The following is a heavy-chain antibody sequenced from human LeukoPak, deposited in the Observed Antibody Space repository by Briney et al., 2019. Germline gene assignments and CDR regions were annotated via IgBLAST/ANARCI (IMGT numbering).Heavy chain of an antibody. V-gene: IGHV3-11*01. CDR1: GFTFSDHY. D-gene: IGHD6-19*01. J-gene: IGHJ4*02. CDR2: ISGSGSDI. Sequence: PGGSLRLSCAASGFTFSDHYMNWIRQAPGKGPEWLSYISGSGSDIDYAGSVKGRFTISRDNAKNSLYLQMNILRAEDTAVYYCARQSGRSGSDYWGQGTLVTVSS. CDR3: ARQSGRSGSDY.